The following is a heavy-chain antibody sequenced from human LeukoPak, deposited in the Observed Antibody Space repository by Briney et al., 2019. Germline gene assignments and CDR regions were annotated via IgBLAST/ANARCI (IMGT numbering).Heavy chain of an antibody. D-gene: IGHD3-3*01. V-gene: IGHV4-38-2*02. CDR1: GYSIRSGDY. CDR3: ARAPNYDFWSGYLDY. Sequence: SETLSLTCTVSGYSIRSGDYWGWIRQPPGKGLEWIGHIYHSGSTYYNPSLKSRVIISVDTSKNHFSLKLSSVTAADTAVYYCARAPNYDFWSGYLDYWGQGTLVTVSS. J-gene: IGHJ4*02. CDR2: IYHSGST.